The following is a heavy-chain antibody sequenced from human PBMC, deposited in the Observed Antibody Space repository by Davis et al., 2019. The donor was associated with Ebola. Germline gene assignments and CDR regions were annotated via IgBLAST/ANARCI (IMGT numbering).Heavy chain of an antibody. CDR1: DNTFTNYW. V-gene: IGHV5-51*01. J-gene: IGHJ3*01. D-gene: IGHD1-20*01. Sequence: GESLKISCKGSDNTFTNYWIGWVRQMPGKGLEWMGIIYTGDSDTRYSPSFRGQVTISADKSTRTAYLQWGSLKASDTAMYYCASLRRTITGMDDGFDLWGQGTMVTVSS. CDR2: IYTGDSDT. CDR3: ASLRRTITGMDDGFDL.